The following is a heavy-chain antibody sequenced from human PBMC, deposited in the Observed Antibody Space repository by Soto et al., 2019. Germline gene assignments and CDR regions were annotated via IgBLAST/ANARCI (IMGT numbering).Heavy chain of an antibody. D-gene: IGHD2-15*01. J-gene: IGHJ6*02. CDR2: ISSSSSHT. CDR1: GFTFSDYY. CDR3: ARYHGVVANYCMDV. Sequence: QVQLVESGEGLVKPGGALRLSCAASGFTFSDYYMTWIRHAPGTGLAWVSYISSSSSHTNYADSVKGRFTISRDNDKNSLYLQMNSLRAEDTAVYYCARYHGVVANYCMDVWGQGTTVTVSS. V-gene: IGHV3-11*06.